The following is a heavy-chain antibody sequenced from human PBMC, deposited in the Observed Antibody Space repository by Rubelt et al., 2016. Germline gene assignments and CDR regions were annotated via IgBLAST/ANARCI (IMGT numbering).Heavy chain of an antibody. CDR3: ASRTYSSSPFDP. Sequence: QVHLQESGPGVVKPSETLSLTCTVSGGSISSSYYWGWIRQPPGEGLEWIGSIYYSGSTYYSPSLKSRVTISVDTSKNQLSLSMSSVTAADAAVYYCASRTYSSSPFDPWGQGTLVTVSS. CDR2: IYYSGST. V-gene: IGHV4-39*01. J-gene: IGHJ5*02. D-gene: IGHD6-13*01. CDR1: GGSISSSYY.